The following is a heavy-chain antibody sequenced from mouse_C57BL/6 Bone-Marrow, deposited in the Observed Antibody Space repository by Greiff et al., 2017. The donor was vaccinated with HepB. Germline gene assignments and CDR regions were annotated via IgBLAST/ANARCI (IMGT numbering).Heavy chain of an antibody. J-gene: IGHJ1*03. V-gene: IGHV14-4*01. Sequence: EVQLQESGAELVRPGASVKLSCTASGFNIKDDYMHWVKQRPEQGLEWIGWIDPENGDTEYASKFQGKATITADTSSNTAYLQLSSLTSEDTAVYYCTTWRGYYDREYFDVWGTGTTVTVSS. CDR1: GFNIKDDY. D-gene: IGHD2-3*01. CDR3: TTWRGYYDREYFDV. CDR2: IDPENGDT.